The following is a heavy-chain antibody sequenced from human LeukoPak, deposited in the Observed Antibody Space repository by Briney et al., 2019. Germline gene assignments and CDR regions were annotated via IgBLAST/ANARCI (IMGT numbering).Heavy chain of an antibody. CDR2: IGASGEST. CDR3: AKDIQLST. CDR1: GFTFSVAA. D-gene: IGHD5-24*01. J-gene: IGHJ3*01. Sequence: GGSLRLSCAASGFTFSVAAMTWVRQAPGKGLEWVSLIGASGESTYYADPVKGRFTISRDNSKNTLSLQMNSLRVEDTAMYFCAKDIQLSTWGLGTMVTVSS. V-gene: IGHV3-23*01.